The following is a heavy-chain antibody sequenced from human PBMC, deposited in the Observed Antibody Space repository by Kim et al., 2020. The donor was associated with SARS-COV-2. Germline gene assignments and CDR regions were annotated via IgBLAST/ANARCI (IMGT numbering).Heavy chain of an antibody. CDR1: GYSFTSYW. D-gene: IGHD2-2*01. CDR2: IYPGDSDT. Sequence: GESLKISCKGSGYSFTSYWIGWVCQMPGKGLEWMGIIYPGDSDTRYSPSFQGQVTISADKSISTAYLQWSSLKASDTAMYYCASRYCSSTSCYAGVGAFDIWGQGTMVTVSS. J-gene: IGHJ3*02. CDR3: ASRYCSSTSCYAGVGAFDI. V-gene: IGHV5-51*01.